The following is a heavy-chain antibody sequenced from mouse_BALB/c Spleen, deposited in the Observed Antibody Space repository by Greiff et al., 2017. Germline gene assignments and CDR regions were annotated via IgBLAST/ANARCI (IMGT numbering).Heavy chain of an antibody. D-gene: IGHD2-4*01. CDR1: GYTFTSYW. V-gene: IGHV1-5*01. Sequence: VQLQQSGTVLARPGASVKMSCKASGYTFTSYWMHWVKQRPGQGLEWIGAIYPGNSDTSYNQKFKGKAKLTAVTSTSTAYMELSSLTNEDSAVYYCTRGMITTDVDWYFDVWGAGTTVTVSS. CDR3: TRGMITTDVDWYFDV. J-gene: IGHJ1*01. CDR2: IYPGNSDT.